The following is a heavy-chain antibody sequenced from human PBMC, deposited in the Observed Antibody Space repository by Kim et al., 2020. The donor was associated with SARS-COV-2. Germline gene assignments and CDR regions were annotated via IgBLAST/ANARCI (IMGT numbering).Heavy chain of an antibody. CDR3: ATALPITGTTNWFDP. CDR1: GYTLTELS. CDR2: FDPEDGET. Sequence: ASVKVSCKVSGYTLTELSMHWVRQAPGKGLEWMGGFDPEDGETIYAQKFQGRVTMTEDTSTDTPYMELSSLRSEDTAVYYCATALPITGTTNWFDPWSQGTLVTVSS. V-gene: IGHV1-24*01. D-gene: IGHD1-7*01. J-gene: IGHJ5*02.